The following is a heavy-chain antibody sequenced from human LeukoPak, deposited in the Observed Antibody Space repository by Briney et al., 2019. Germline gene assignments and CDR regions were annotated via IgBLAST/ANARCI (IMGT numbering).Heavy chain of an antibody. CDR3: ARQSSAYYFSVFDY. V-gene: IGHV5-51*01. Sequence: GESLKISCKGSGYSFTSYWIGWVRQMPGKGLEWMGNIYPGDSDTKYSPSFQGQVTISADKSISTAYLQWGSLEASDTAIYYCARQSSAYYFSVFDYWGQGTLVTVSS. J-gene: IGHJ4*02. CDR2: IYPGDSDT. D-gene: IGHD3-22*01. CDR1: GYSFTSYW.